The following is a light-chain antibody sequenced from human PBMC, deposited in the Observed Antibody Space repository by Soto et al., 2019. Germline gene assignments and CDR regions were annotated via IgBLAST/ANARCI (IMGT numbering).Light chain of an antibody. Sequence: QSALTQPASVSGSPGQSITISCTGTSSDVGGYNYVSWYQQHPGKAPKLMIYDVSTRPSGVSNRFSGSKSGNTASLTISGLQDEDEAEYYCSSYTSSNTLVVFGGGTKLTVL. CDR2: DVS. CDR3: SSYTSSNTLVV. CDR1: SSDVGGYNY. V-gene: IGLV2-14*01. J-gene: IGLJ2*01.